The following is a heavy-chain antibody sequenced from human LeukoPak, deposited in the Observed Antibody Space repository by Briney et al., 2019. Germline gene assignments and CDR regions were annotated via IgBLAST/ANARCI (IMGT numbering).Heavy chain of an antibody. V-gene: IGHV4-30-4*07. CDR3: ARVNWGWYAFDI. Sequence: KPSETLSLTCVVSGGSISSGGYSWSWIRQPPGKGLEWIGYIYYTGSTYYNPSLKSRVTVSVDTSKNQFSLKLSSVTAADTAVYYCARVNWGWYAFDIWGQGTMVTVSS. J-gene: IGHJ3*02. D-gene: IGHD7-27*01. CDR1: GGSISSGGYS. CDR2: IYYTGST.